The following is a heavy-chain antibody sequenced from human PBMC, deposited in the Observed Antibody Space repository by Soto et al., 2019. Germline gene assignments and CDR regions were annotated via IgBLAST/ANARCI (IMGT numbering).Heavy chain of an antibody. CDR2: INPNSGGT. CDR1: GYTFTGYY. Sequence: ASVKVSCKASGYTFTGYYMHWVRQAPGQGLEWMGWINPNSGGTNYAQKFQGWVTMTRDTSISTAYMELSRLRSDDTAVYYCARGPSIAAAGTENYYYGMDVWGQGTTVTVSS. CDR3: ARGPSIAAAGTENYYYGMDV. D-gene: IGHD6-13*01. V-gene: IGHV1-2*04. J-gene: IGHJ6*02.